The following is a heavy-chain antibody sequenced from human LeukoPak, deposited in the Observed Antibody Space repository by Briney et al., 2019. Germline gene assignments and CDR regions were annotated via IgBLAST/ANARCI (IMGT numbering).Heavy chain of an antibody. CDR1: GFTFSSYA. J-gene: IGHJ6*02. D-gene: IGHD3-3*01. V-gene: IGHV3-30*04. Sequence: GGSLRLSCAASGFTFSSYAMHWVRQAPGKGLEWVAVISYDGSNKYYADSVKDRFTISRDNSKNTLYLQMNSLRAEDTAVYYCARDFRGYDLAYYGMDVWGQGTTVTVSS. CDR2: ISYDGSNK. CDR3: ARDFRGYDLAYYGMDV.